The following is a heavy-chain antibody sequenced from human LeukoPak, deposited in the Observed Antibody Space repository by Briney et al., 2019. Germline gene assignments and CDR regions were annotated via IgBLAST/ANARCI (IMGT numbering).Heavy chain of an antibody. V-gene: IGHV3-21*06. CDR1: GFTFGDYA. Sequence: GGSLRLSCAASGFTFGDYAMYWVRQAPGKGLDWVATIGGSKSYIFYGDSVKGRFTISRDNAKNSLYLQMNSLRAEDTAVYYCARDTNSWCSDIWGKGTTVTVSS. CDR3: ARDTNSWCSDI. CDR2: IGGSKSYI. J-gene: IGHJ6*04. D-gene: IGHD6-13*01.